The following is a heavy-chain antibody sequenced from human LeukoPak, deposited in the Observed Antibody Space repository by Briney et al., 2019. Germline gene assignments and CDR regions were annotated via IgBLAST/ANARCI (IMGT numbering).Heavy chain of an antibody. CDR1: GYTFTSYY. Sequence: GASVKVSCKASGYTFTSYYMHWVRQAPGQGLEWMGIINPSGGSTSYAQKFQGRVTMTRDTSTSTVYMELSSLRSEDTAVYYCARPLAVAGTRSLYRASLDYWGQGTLVTVSS. J-gene: IGHJ4*02. CDR2: INPSGGST. CDR3: ARPLAVAGTRSLYRASLDY. V-gene: IGHV1-46*01. D-gene: IGHD6-19*01.